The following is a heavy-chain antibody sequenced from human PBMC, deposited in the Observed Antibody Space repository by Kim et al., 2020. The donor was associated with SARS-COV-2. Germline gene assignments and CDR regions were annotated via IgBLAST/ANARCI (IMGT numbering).Heavy chain of an antibody. J-gene: IGHJ2*01. Sequence: SVKGRFTISRYNSKNTLYLQMNSLRAEDTAVYYWARDDSPPLVYGWYFDLWGRGTLVTVSS. D-gene: IGHD2-21*01. CDR3: ARDDSPPLVYGWYFDL. V-gene: IGHV3-30*01.